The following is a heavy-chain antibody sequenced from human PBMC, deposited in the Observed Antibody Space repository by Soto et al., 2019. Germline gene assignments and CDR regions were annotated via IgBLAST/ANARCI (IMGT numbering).Heavy chain of an antibody. CDR3: AKDGSHLAVAATSPPSYLYGLAV. D-gene: IGHD6-19*01. CDR2: VSYDGSIK. J-gene: IGHJ6*02. V-gene: IGHV3-30*18. CDR1: GFTFSVYG. Sequence: QVQLVESGGGVVQPGRSLRLSCAASGFTFSVYGMHWVRQAPGKGLEWVALVSYDGSIKYYADSVKGRFTISRDNSKNTLYRQMNSLRVEDTAVYYCAKDGSHLAVAATSPPSYLYGLAVWGQGTTVTVSS.